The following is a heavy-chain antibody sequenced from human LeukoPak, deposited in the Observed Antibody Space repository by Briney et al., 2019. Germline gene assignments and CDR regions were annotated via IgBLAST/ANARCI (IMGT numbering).Heavy chain of an antibody. Sequence: PGGSLRLSCAASGFTFNNAWMNWVRQAPGKGLEWVGRIKSKNVGGTTDYAAPVKGRFTISRDDSKDTVYLQMNSLKIEDTAVYYCTSHAAFDPWGQGTLVTVSS. CDR3: TSHAAFDP. CDR2: IKSKNVGGTT. J-gene: IGHJ5*02. V-gene: IGHV3-15*01. CDR1: GFTFNNAW.